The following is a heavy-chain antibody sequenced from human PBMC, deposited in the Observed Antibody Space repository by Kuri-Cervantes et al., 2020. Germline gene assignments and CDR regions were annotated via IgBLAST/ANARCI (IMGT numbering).Heavy chain of an antibody. V-gene: IGHV4-39*07. CDR3: ARMSSGWYVMRY. J-gene: IGHJ4*02. CDR2: IYYSGST. D-gene: IGHD6-19*01. Sequence: SETLSLTCTVSGGSISSSSYYWGWIRQPPGKGLEWIGSIYYSGSTYYNPSLKSRVTISVDTSKNQFSLKLSSVTAADTAVYYCARMSSGWYVMRYWGQGTLVTVSS. CDR1: GGSISSSSYY.